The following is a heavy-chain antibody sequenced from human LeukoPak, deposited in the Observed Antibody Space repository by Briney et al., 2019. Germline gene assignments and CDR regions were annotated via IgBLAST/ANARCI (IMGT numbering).Heavy chain of an antibody. CDR3: ARARYETRIWPKSRYDYYHYMDV. Sequence: ASVKVSCKASGYTFTSYAMNWVRQAPGQRLEWMGWINAGNGNRKYSQEFQDRVTITRDTSASTAYMELSSLRSEDMAVYYCARARYETRIWPKSRYDYYHYMDVWGKGTTVTVSS. D-gene: IGHD3-3*01. CDR2: INAGNGNR. J-gene: IGHJ6*03. V-gene: IGHV1-3*03. CDR1: GYTFTSYA.